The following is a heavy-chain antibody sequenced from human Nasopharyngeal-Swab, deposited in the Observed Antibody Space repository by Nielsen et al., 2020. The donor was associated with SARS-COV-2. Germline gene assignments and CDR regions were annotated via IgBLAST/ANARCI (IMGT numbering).Heavy chain of an antibody. CDR1: GFTFSSFG. J-gene: IGHJ4*02. CDR3: ARDQGDF. Sequence: GESLKISCAASGFTFSSFGMHWVRQAPGKGLEWVAFIAHDASNEYYGDSVKGRFSISRDSSKNTLYLQMNSLRAEDTAVYYCARDQGDFWGQGTLVTVSS. V-gene: IGHV3-30*03. CDR2: IAHDASNE.